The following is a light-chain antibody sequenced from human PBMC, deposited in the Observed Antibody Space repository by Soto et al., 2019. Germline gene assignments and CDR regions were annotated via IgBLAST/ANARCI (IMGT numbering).Light chain of an antibody. CDR1: QSVSSY. V-gene: IGKV3-11*01. CDR2: DAS. Sequence: EIVLQQSPATMSLSPGASSPLSGRASQSVSSYLAWYQQKPGQAPRLLIYDASNRATGIPARFSGSGSGTDFTLTISSLEPEDFAVYYCQQRSNWITVGQGTRLEI. CDR3: QQRSNWIT. J-gene: IGKJ5*01.